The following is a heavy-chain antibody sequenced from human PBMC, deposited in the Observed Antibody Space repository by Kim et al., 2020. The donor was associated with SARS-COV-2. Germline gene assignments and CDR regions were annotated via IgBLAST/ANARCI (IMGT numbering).Heavy chain of an antibody. CDR2: QRGST. Sequence: QRGSTNYNPSLKSRVSMSVDTSKNQFSLKLTSVTAADTAVYYCARGAPGHWGQGTLVTVSS. J-gene: IGHJ1*01. V-gene: IGHV4-34*01. CDR3: ARGAPGH.